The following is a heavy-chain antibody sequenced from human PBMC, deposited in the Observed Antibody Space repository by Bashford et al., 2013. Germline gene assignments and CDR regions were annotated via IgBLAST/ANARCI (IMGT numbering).Heavy chain of an antibody. CDR3: ARVEPTAVDPRGYFNF. Sequence: SETLSLTCTVSGASISSSHYFWGWVRQPPGKGLEWIGSISFSGRTNYNPSLKSRVTVSVDTSKNQFSLRLNFVTAADTAVYYCARVEPTAVDPRGYFNFWGREPWSPSPQ. V-gene: IGHV4-39*01. J-gene: IGHJ4*02. D-gene: IGHD2-2*01. CDR2: ISFSGRT. CDR1: GASISSSHYF.